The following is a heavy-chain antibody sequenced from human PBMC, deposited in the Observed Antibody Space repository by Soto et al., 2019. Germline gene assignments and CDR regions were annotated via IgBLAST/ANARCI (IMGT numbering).Heavy chain of an antibody. J-gene: IGHJ3*02. CDR3: AGEDGGAVERGGDAFDI. Sequence: QVQLQESGPGLVKPSQTLSLTCTVSGGSISSGGYYWSWIRQHPGKGLEWIGYIYYSGRTYYNPSHKSRVTISGDASKDQFCLRVSAVAAADRAVYYCAGEDGGAVERGGDAFDIWGQGTMVTVSS. V-gene: IGHV4-31*03. CDR2: IYYSGRT. D-gene: IGHD6-19*01. CDR1: GGSISSGGYY.